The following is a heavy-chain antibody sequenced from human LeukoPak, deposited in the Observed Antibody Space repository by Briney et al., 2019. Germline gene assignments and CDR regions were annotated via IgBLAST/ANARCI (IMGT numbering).Heavy chain of an antibody. D-gene: IGHD3-22*01. J-gene: IGHJ4*02. V-gene: IGHV1-69*05. CDR2: IIPIFGTA. CDR3: ARDPEYYYDSSGYFGYFDY. Sequence: SVKVSCKASGYTFTGYYMHWVRQAPGQGLEWMGRIIPIFGTANYAQKFQGRVTITTDESTSTAYMELSSLRSEDTAVYYCARDPEYYYDSSGYFGYFDYWGQGTLVTVSS. CDR1: GYTFTGYY.